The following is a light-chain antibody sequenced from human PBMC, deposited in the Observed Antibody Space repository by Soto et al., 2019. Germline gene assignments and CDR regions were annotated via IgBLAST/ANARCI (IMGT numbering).Light chain of an antibody. Sequence: QSVLTQPPSVSGAPGQRVTISCTGSSSNIGAGYDVHWYQQLPGTAPKLLIYGNNNRPSGVPDRFSGSKSGTSASLAITGLQAADEADYYCQSYDSSLSGVVFGGGTKVTVL. CDR2: GNN. J-gene: IGLJ3*02. CDR1: SSNIGAGYD. CDR3: QSYDSSLSGVV. V-gene: IGLV1-40*01.